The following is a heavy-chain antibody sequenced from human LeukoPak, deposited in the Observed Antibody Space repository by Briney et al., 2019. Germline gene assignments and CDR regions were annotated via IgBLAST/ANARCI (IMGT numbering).Heavy chain of an antibody. CDR1: GFSVSNTY. CDR3: ARDPYFYDSSVPDY. V-gene: IGHV3-53*04. CDR2: IYSGDSGVST. Sequence: AGGSLRLSCAASGFSVSNTYMSWVRQAPRKGLEWVSVIYSGDSGVSTYYADSVKGRFTISRHNSKNTLYLQMSSLRAEDTAVYYCARDPYFYDSSVPDYWGQGTLVTVSS. J-gene: IGHJ4*02. D-gene: IGHD3-22*01.